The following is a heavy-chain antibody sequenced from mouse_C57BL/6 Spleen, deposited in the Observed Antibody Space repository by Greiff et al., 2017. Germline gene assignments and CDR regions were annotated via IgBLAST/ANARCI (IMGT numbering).Heavy chain of an antibody. D-gene: IGHD2-12*01. V-gene: IGHV2-6-1*01. J-gene: IGHJ4*01. CDR3: ARQGYSSYYAMDY. CDR1: GFSLTSYG. Sequence: QVQLKQSGPGLVAPSQSLSITCTVSGFSLTSYGVHWVRQPPGKGLEWLVVIWSDGSTTYNSALKSRLSISKDNSKSQVFLKMNSLQTDDTAMYYGARQGYSSYYAMDYWGQGTSVTVSS. CDR2: IWSDGST.